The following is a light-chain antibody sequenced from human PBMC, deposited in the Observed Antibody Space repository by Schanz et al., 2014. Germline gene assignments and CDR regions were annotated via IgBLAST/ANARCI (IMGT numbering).Light chain of an antibody. CDR1: QSVLYSSNNKNY. CDR2: WAS. J-gene: IGKJ2*01. V-gene: IGKV4-1*01. Sequence: DIVLTQSPDSLAVSLGERATINCKSSQSVLYSSNNKNYLAWYQQKPGQPPKLLIYWASTRESGVPDRFSGSGSGTDFTLTISSLQAEDVAVYYCQQYNNWPEYTFGQGTKLEIK. CDR3: QQYNNWPEYT.